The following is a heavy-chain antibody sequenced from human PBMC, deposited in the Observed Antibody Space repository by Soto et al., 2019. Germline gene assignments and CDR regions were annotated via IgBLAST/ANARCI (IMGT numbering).Heavy chain of an antibody. CDR2: IFHGGST. D-gene: IGHD3-22*01. V-gene: IGHV4-34*12. CDR1: GGSFSGYF. J-gene: IGHJ4*02. Sequence: SETLSLTCAVYGGSFSGYFWSWIRQPPGKGLEWIGEIFHGGSTNYSPSLKSRVTISVDTSKNQFSLELSSVTAADTAVYYCARPHYDSNTFYYLFDYRGQGTLVTVSS. CDR3: ARPHYDSNTFYYLFDY.